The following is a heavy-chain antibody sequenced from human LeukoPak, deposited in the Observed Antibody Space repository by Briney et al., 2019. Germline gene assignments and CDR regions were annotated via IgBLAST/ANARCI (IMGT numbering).Heavy chain of an antibody. D-gene: IGHD3-10*01. J-gene: IGHJ4*02. CDR3: ARRVREYPFDY. CDR1: GGSISSNY. V-gene: IGHV4-59*01. CDR2: IYYSGST. Sequence: SETLSLTCSVSGGSISSNYWSWIRQPPGKGLEWIGYIYYSGSTTYNPSLKSRVTISLDTSKNQVSLKLSSVTAADTAVYYCARRVREYPFDYWGQGTLVTVSS.